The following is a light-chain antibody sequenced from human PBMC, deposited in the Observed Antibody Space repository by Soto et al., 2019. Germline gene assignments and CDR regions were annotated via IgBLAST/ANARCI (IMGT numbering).Light chain of an antibody. CDR2: GAS. Sequence: IVLTQSPGTLSLSPGERATLSCRASQSVSTNLAWYQQKPGQAPRLLIFGASSRATGIPDRFSGSGSGTEFTLTISSLQPDDFATYYCQQYNSYSTFGQGTKVDIK. CDR1: QSVSTN. CDR3: QQYNSYST. J-gene: IGKJ1*01. V-gene: IGKV3D-15*01.